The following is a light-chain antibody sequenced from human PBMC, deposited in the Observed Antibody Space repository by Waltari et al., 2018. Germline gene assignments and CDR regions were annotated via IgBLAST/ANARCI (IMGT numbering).Light chain of an antibody. CDR1: SSDVGVYNY. CDR2: EVS. Sequence: QSALTQPASVSGSPGQSITISCTGTSSDVGVYNYVSWYHQHPGKVPKLMIYEVSKRPSGVSNRFSGSKAGYTASLTISGLQAEDEADYYCSSFTRSSTFLFGGGTKVTVL. V-gene: IGLV2-14*03. J-gene: IGLJ3*02. CDR3: SSFTRSSTFL.